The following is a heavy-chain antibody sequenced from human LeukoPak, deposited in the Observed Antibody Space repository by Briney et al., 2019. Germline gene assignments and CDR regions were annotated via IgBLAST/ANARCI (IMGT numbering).Heavy chain of an antibody. V-gene: IGHV1-2*02. CDR3: ARLPGIAVAGHFDD. CDR2: INPNSGGT. CDR1: GYTFTGYY. D-gene: IGHD6-19*01. J-gene: IGHJ4*02. Sequence: ASVKLSCKASGYTFTGYYMHWVRQAPGQGLEWMGWINPNSGGTNYAQKFQGRVTMTRDTSISTAYMELSSLRSYDTAVYYCARLPGIAVAGHFDDWGQGTLVSVSS.